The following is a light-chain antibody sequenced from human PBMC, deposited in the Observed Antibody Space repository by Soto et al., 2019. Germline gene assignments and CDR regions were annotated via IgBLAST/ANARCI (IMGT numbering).Light chain of an antibody. CDR3: QQGYNTPFT. V-gene: IGKV1-39*01. J-gene: IGKJ2*01. CDR2: AAS. CDR1: QSINTY. Sequence: DIQMTQSPSSLSASVGDRVTITCRASQSINTYLHWYQQQAGKAPKLLIFAASSLQRGVPSRFSGSESGTDFTITISSLQPEDFATYYCQQGYNTPFTFGQGTKLQIK.